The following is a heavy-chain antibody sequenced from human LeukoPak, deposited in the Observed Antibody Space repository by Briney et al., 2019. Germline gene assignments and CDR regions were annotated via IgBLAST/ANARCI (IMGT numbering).Heavy chain of an antibody. CDR1: EFTFSAFA. J-gene: IGHJ4*02. D-gene: IGHD1-1*01. Sequence: GGSLRPSCAASEFTFSAFAMTWARQAPGKGLEWVSSISGSGDTTYYADSVKGRFAISRDNSKNTLYLQMSSLSPEDTAIYYCARGQSPRPGPDLDYWGQGTLVTVSS. CDR2: ISGSGDTT. CDR3: ARGQSPRPGPDLDY. V-gene: IGHV3-23*01.